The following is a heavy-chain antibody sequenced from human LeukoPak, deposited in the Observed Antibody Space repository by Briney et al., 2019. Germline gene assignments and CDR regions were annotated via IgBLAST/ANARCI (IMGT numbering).Heavy chain of an antibody. CDR1: GFTFNIYP. CDR3: AKAGAVVVVAAKYLDY. J-gene: IGHJ4*02. CDR2: ISNDGSNK. V-gene: IGHV3-30*04. D-gene: IGHD2-15*01. Sequence: GGSLRLSCVASGFTFNIYPMHWVRQAPGTGLEWVALISNDGSNKYYADSVKGRFTISRDNSKNTLYLQMNSLRAEDTAVYYCAKAGAVVVVAAKYLDYWGQGTLVTVSS.